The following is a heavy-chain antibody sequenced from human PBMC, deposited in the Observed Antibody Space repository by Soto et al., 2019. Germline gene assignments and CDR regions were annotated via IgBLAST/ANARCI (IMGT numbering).Heavy chain of an antibody. CDR3: ARAPSIAAAGTRPRGWFDP. Sequence: ASVKVSCKASGYTFTSYAMHWVRQAPGQRLEWMGWINAGNGNTKYSQKFQGRVTITRDTSASTAYMELSSLRSEDTAVYYCARAPSIAAAGTRPRGWFDPWGQGTLVTVSS. CDR1: GYTFTSYA. J-gene: IGHJ5*02. D-gene: IGHD6-13*01. CDR2: INAGNGNT. V-gene: IGHV1-3*01.